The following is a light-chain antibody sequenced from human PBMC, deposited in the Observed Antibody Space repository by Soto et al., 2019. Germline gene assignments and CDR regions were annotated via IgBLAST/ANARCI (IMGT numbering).Light chain of an antibody. CDR2: DAS. V-gene: IGKV3-11*01. J-gene: IGKJ4*01. CDR1: QSVSSY. CDR3: QQRSNWPPT. Sequence: ETVLTQSPATLSLSPGERATLSCRAGQSVSSYLAWYQHKPGQAPRLLIFDASSRASGIPARFSGSGSGTDFTLTISSLEPEDFAVYYCQQRSNWPPTFGGGTKVDIK.